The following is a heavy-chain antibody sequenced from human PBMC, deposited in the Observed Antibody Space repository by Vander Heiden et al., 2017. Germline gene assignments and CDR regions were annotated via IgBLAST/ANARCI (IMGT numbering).Heavy chain of an antibody. D-gene: IGHD2-2*01. CDR1: GFTFSPYG. J-gene: IGHJ6*02. CDR3: AKDRGTRNYYYCGMDV. V-gene: IGHV3-30*18. CDR2: ISYDGSNK. Sequence: QVQLVESGGGLFQLGRSLRLSCAASGFTFSPYGTHWVLLAPGKGLEWVAVISYDGSNKYYADSVKGRFAISRDNSKNALYLQMNSLRAEDTAVYYWAKDRGTRNYYYCGMDVWGQGTTVTVSS.